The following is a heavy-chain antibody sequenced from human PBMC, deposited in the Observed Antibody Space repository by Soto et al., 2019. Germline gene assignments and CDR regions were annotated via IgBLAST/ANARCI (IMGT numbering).Heavy chain of an antibody. D-gene: IGHD2-15*01. Sequence: ESGGGVVQPGRSLRLSCAASGFTLSRSGIHWVRQAPGKGLEWVAVISYDGSNKYYADSVKGRFTISRDNSKNTLYLQMNSLRAEDTAVYYCAKDRKPTTLPYDASDIWGQGTMVTVSS. V-gene: IGHV3-30*18. CDR2: ISYDGSNK. CDR1: GFTLSRSG. CDR3: AKDRKPTTLPYDASDI. J-gene: IGHJ3*02.